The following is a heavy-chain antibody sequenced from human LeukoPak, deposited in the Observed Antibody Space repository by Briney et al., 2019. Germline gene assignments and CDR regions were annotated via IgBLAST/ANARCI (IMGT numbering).Heavy chain of an antibody. V-gene: IGHV3-64*01. D-gene: IGHD5-18*01. CDR3: VRHDSFIPY. CDR2: TSSNGGST. Sequence: GGSLRLSCAASGFTFSSYAMHWVRQAPGKGLEYVSATSSNGGSTYYANSVKGRFTISRDNTKNTVYLQMNNLRADDTAVYFCVRHDSFIPYWGQGTLVTVSS. J-gene: IGHJ4*02. CDR1: GFTFSSYA.